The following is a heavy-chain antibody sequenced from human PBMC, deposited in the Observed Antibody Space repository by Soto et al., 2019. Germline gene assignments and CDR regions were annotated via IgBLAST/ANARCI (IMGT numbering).Heavy chain of an antibody. CDR3: ARETADDHGDYRAYSGMDV. CDR1: GGSISSGGYY. D-gene: IGHD4-17*01. J-gene: IGHJ6*02. V-gene: IGHV4-31*03. Sequence: SETLSLTCTVSGGSISSGGYYWSWIRQHPGKGLEWIGYIYYSGSTYYNPSLKSRVTISVDTSKNQFSLKLSSVTAADTAVYYCARETADDHGDYRAYSGMDVWGQGTTVTVSS. CDR2: IYYSGST.